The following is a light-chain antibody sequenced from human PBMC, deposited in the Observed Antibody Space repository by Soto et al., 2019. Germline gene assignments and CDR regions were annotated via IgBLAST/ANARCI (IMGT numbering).Light chain of an antibody. CDR2: WAS. CDR3: QQYFSTPRLT. V-gene: IGKV4-1*01. J-gene: IGKJ4*01. CDR1: QSVLYSSNNKNY. Sequence: DIVMTQSPDSLAASLGERATINCKSSQSVLYSSNNKNYLAWYQQKPGQPPKLLIYWASTRESGVPDRFSGSGFCTYFTLTIGSLQAEDVAVYYCQQYFSTPRLTCGGGTKVEIK.